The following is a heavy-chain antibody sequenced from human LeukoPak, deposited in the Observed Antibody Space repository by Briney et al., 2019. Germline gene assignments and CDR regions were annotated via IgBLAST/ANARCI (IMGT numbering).Heavy chain of an antibody. V-gene: IGHV1-24*01. CDR3: ATGSPTMIVVVTQGDAFDI. Sequence: ASVKVSCKASGDTFSSYAISWVRQAPGKGLEWMGGFDPEDGETINAQKFQGRVTMTEDTSTDTAYMELSSLRSEDTAVYYCATGSPTMIVVVTQGDAFDIWGQGTMVTVSS. CDR1: GDTFSSYA. CDR2: FDPEDGET. J-gene: IGHJ3*02. D-gene: IGHD3-22*01.